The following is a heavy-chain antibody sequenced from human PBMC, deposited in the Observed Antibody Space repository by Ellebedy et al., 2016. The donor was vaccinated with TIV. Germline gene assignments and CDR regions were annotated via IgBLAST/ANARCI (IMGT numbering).Heavy chain of an antibody. CDR2: IYTSGST. CDR3: ARGTPDYGELSGGNYYYYGMDV. CDR1: GGSISSYY. V-gene: IGHV4-4*07. J-gene: IGHJ6*02. D-gene: IGHD4-17*01. Sequence: SETLSLXXTVSGGSISSYYWSWIRQPAGKGLECIGRIYTSGSTNYNPSLKSRVTMSVDTSKNQFSLKLSSVTAADTAVYYCARGTPDYGELSGGNYYYYGMDVWGQGTTVTVSS.